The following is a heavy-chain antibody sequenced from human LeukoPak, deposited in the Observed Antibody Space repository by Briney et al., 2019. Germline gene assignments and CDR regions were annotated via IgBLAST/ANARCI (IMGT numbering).Heavy chain of an antibody. J-gene: IGHJ4*02. Sequence: PGGSLRLSCAASGFTFSSYGMHWVRQAPGNGLEWVAFIRYDGSKKNYADSAKGRFTISRDNSKNTLYLPMNSLRGEDTAVYHCAKDPRYLVDYWGQGPLVTVSS. D-gene: IGHD1-26*01. CDR2: IRYDGSKK. V-gene: IGHV3-30*02. CDR3: AKDPRYLVDY. CDR1: GFTFSSYG.